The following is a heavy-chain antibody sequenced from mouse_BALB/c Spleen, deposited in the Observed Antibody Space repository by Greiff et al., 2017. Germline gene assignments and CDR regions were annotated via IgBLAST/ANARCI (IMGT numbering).Heavy chain of an antibody. Sequence: EVKLMESGGGLVQPGGSRKLSCAASGFTFSSFGMHWVRQAPEKGLEWVAYISSGSSTIYYADTVKGRFTISRDNPKNTLFLQMTSLRSEDTAMYYCAREGYYYGHYAMDYWGQGTSVTVSS. V-gene: IGHV5-17*02. D-gene: IGHD1-1*01. CDR3: AREGYYYGHYAMDY. CDR2: ISSGSSTI. CDR1: GFTFSSFG. J-gene: IGHJ4*01.